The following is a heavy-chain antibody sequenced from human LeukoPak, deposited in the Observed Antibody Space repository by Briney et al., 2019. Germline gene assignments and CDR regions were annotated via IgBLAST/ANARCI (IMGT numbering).Heavy chain of an antibody. CDR3: ARGVLSGDYDFWSGYYVPILFDY. J-gene: IGHJ4*02. CDR1: GGSFSGYY. D-gene: IGHD3-3*01. Sequence: SETLSLTCAVYGGSFSGYYWSWIRQPPGKGLEWIGEINHSGSTNYNPSLKSRVTISVDTSKNQFSLKLSSVTAADTAVYYCARGVLSGDYDFWSGYYVPILFDYWGQGTLVTVSS. V-gene: IGHV4-34*01. CDR2: INHSGST.